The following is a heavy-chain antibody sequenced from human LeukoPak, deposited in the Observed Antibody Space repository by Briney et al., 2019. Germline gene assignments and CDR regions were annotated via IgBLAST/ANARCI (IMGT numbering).Heavy chain of an antibody. Sequence: PGGSLRLSCAASGFTFSSYGMHWVRQAPGKGLEWVAFIRYDGSNKYYADSVKGRFTISRDNSKNTLYLQMNSLRAEDTAVYYCAEDLSWATTIDYWGQGTLVTVSS. J-gene: IGHJ4*02. V-gene: IGHV3-30*02. CDR2: IRYDGSNK. D-gene: IGHD6-13*01. CDR1: GFTFSSYG. CDR3: AEDLSWATTIDY.